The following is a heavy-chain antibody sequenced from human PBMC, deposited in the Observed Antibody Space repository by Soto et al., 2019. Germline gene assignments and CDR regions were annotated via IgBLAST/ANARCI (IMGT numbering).Heavy chain of an antibody. CDR2: IYYSGST. D-gene: IGHD6-6*01. J-gene: IGHJ6*03. CDR1: GGSISSYY. Sequence: SETLSLTCTVSGGSISSYYWSWIRQPPGKGLEWIGYIYYSGSTNYNPSLKSRVTISVDTSKNQFSLKLSSVTAADTAVYYCARGIAARPYRTNYYYYYYMDVWGKGTTVTVSS. V-gene: IGHV4-59*01. CDR3: ARGIAARPYRTNYYYYYYMDV.